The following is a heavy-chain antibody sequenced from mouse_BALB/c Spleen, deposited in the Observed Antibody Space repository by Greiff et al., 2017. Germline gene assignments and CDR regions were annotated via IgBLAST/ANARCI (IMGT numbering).Heavy chain of an antibody. CDR3: ARYYYGSQLAMDY. CDR2: ISYSGST. CDR1: GDSITSGY. J-gene: IGHJ4*01. D-gene: IGHD1-1*01. Sequence: VQLQQSGPSLVKPSQTLSLTCSVTGDSITSGYWNWIRKFPGNKLEYMGYISYSGSTYYNPSLKSRISITRDTSKNQYYLQLNSVTTEDTATYYCARYYYGSQLAMDYWGQGTSVTVSS. V-gene: IGHV3-8*02.